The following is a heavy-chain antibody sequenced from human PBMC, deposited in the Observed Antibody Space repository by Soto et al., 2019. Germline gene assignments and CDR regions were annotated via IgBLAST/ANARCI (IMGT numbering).Heavy chain of an antibody. V-gene: IGHV1-18*01. CDR2: ISAYNGNT. CDR1: GYTFTSYG. J-gene: IGHJ6*03. D-gene: IGHD6-13*01. CDR3: ARGGIAAAGTGVGYYYYMDV. Sequence: QVPLVQSGAEVKKPGASVKVSCKASGYTFTSYGISWVRQAPGQGLEWMGWISAYNGNTNYAQNLQGRVTMTTDTSTSTAYMELRSLRSDDTAVYYCARGGIAAAGTGVGYYYYMDVWGKGTTVTVSS.